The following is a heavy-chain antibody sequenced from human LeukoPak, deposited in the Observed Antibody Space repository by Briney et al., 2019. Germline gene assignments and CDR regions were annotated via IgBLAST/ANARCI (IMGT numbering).Heavy chain of an antibody. V-gene: IGHV4-59*01. D-gene: IGHD3-3*01. CDR1: GGSISSYY. CDR2: IYYSGST. CDR3: ARVAIFGVVAFDY. J-gene: IGHJ4*02. Sequence: NPSETLSLTCTVSGGSISSYYWSWIRQPPGKGLEWIGYIYYSGSTNYNPSLKSRVTISVDTSKNQFSLKLSSVTAADTAVYYCARVAIFGVVAFDYWGQGTLVTVSS.